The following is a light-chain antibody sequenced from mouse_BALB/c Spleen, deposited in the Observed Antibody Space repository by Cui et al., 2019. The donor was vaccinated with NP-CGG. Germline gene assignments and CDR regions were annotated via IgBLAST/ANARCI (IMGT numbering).Light chain of an antibody. J-gene: IGLJ1*01. CDR2: GTN. CDR1: TGAVTTSNY. V-gene: IGLV1*01. Sequence: QACVTQESALTTSPGETATLTCRSSTGAVTTSNYANWVQENPDHLSTGLIGGTNNRVPGVPARFSGSLIGDKAALTITGAQTEDEAIYFCALWYSNHWVFGGGTKLTVL. CDR3: ALWYSNHWV.